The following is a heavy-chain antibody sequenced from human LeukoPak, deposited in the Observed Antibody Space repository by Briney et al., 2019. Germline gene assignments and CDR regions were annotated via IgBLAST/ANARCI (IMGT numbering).Heavy chain of an antibody. CDR1: GFTFSSYS. CDR3: TRSRAGTTSPYDY. CDR2: ISSSSNTK. D-gene: IGHD1-1*01. V-gene: IGHV3-48*04. Sequence: GGSLRLSCAASGFTFSSYSMNWVRQAPGKGLEWVSYISSSSNTKYYADSVEGRFTIYRDNAKNSLYLQTNSLRAEDTAVYYCTRSRAGTTSPYDYWGQGTLVTVSS. J-gene: IGHJ4*02.